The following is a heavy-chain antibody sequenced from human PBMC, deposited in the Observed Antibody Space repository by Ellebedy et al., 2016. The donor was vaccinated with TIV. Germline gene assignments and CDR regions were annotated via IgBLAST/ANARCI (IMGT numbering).Heavy chain of an antibody. D-gene: IGHD1-26*01. CDR3: VKKLLGSDKYYFDY. J-gene: IGHJ4*02. V-gene: IGHV3-64D*09. CDR2: ISSNGGST. Sequence: GESLKISCSASGFTFSTHAMHWVRQAPGKGLEYVSAISSNGGSTYYGDSVKGRFTISRDNTKNTLDLQMSSLRAEDTAVYYCVKKLLGSDKYYFDYWGQGSLVTVSS. CDR1: GFTFSTHA.